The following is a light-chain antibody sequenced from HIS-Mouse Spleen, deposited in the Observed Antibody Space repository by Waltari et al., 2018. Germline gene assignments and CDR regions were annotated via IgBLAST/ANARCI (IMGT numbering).Light chain of an antibody. J-gene: IGLJ3*02. CDR2: RNK. CDR3: AAWDDSLSGPWV. Sequence: QSVLTQPPSASGTPGQRVTISCSGSSSNIGSNYVYWYQQLPGTAPKLLIYRNKRRPSGVADRFSGSKSGTSASLAISGLRSEDEADYYCAAWDDSLSGPWVFGGGTKLTVL. CDR1: SSNIGSNY. V-gene: IGLV1-47*01.